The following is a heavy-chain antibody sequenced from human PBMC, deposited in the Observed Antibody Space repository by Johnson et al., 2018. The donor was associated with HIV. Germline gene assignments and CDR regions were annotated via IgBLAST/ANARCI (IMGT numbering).Heavy chain of an antibody. CDR1: GFTFSSYG. Sequence: QVQLVESGGGVVQPGGSLRLSCAASGFTFSSYGMHWVRPAPGKGLAWVAFIRYDGSNKYDGDSVKGRLTISRANSKNTAYLQMNNRKTEARAMYDCTSGKSWLAVDAFDIWGQGTMVTVSS. CDR3: TSGKSWLAVDAFDI. J-gene: IGHJ3*02. V-gene: IGHV3-30*02. D-gene: IGHD6-19*01. CDR2: IRYDGSNK.